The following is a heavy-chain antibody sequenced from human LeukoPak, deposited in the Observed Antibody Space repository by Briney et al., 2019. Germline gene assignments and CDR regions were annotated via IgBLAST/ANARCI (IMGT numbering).Heavy chain of an antibody. V-gene: IGHV3-23*01. D-gene: IGHD3-22*01. Sequence: PGGSLRLSCAASGFTFSNYVMSWVRRAPGKGLERVSGISGSGGTTYYADSVKGRFTISRDNSKNTLYLQMNSLRAEDTAVYYCARTIYSSGYCYDHWGQGTPVTVSS. CDR1: GFTFSNYV. CDR3: ARTIYSSGYCYDH. CDR2: ISGSGGTT. J-gene: IGHJ4*02.